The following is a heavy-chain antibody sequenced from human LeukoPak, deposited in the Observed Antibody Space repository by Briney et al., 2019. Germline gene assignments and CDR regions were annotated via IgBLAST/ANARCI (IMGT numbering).Heavy chain of an antibody. CDR1: GFSFGGYG. CDR3: ARGRLTAYAFDI. V-gene: IGHV3-30*03. D-gene: IGHD4/OR15-4a*01. J-gene: IGHJ3*02. CDR2: ISYDGSTT. Sequence: PGGSLRLSCVASGFSFGGYGMAWVRQAPGKGLEWVAVISYDGSTTYYADSVKGRFTISRDNSKSTLYLQMNSLRAEDTAVYYCARGRLTAYAFDIWGQGTMVTVSS.